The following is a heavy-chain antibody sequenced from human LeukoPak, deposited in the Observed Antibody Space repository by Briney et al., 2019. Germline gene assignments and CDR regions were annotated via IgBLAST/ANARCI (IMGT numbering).Heavy chain of an antibody. J-gene: IGHJ4*02. Sequence: GGSLRLSCAASGFTFSSYGMTWVRQAPGKGLEWVSYISSSSSTIYYADSVKGRFTISRDNAKNSLYLQLNSLRAEDTAVYYCARTYSSGWYYFDYWGQGTLVTVSS. CDR3: ARTYSSGWYYFDY. CDR1: GFTFSSYG. CDR2: ISSSSSTI. D-gene: IGHD6-19*01. V-gene: IGHV3-48*01.